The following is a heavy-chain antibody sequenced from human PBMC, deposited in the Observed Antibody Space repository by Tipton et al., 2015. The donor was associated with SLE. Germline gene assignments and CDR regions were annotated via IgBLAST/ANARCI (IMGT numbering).Heavy chain of an antibody. Sequence: TLSLTCAVYGGSFSGYYWSWIRQPPGKGLEWIGSISQSGITHYNPSLESRVTISVDTSKYQFSLKLNSVTAADTAVYYCARDPIWSEGSVYWGQGTPVTVSS. J-gene: IGHJ4*02. CDR1: GGSFSGYY. D-gene: IGHD1-1*01. V-gene: IGHV4-34*01. CDR3: ARDPIWSEGSVY. CDR2: ISQSGIT.